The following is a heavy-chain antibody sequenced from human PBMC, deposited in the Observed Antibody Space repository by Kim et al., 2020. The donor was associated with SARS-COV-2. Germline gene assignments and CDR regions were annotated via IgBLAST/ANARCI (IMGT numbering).Heavy chain of an antibody. J-gene: IGHJ4*02. CDR3: ASRYSSGWYREGQFDY. Sequence: ASVKVSCKASGYTFTSYAMHWVRQAPGQRLEWMGWINAGNGNTKYSQKFQGRVTITRDTSASTAYMELSSLRSEDTAVYYCASRYSSGWYREGQFDYWGQGTLVTVSS. CDR1: GYTFTSYA. V-gene: IGHV1-3*01. D-gene: IGHD6-19*01. CDR2: INAGNGNT.